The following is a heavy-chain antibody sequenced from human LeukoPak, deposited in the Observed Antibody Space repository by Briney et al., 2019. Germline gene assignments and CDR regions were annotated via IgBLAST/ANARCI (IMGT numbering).Heavy chain of an antibody. J-gene: IGHJ4*02. CDR2: INHSGST. CDR1: GGSFSGYY. V-gene: IGHV4-34*01. Sequence: SETLSLTCAVYGGSFSGYYWSWIRQPPGKGLEWIGEINHSGSTNYNPSLKSRVTISVDTSKNQFSLKLSSVTAADTAVYYCARYAPATYYDILTGPYYFDYWGQGTLVTVSS. CDR3: ARYAPATYYDILTGPYYFDY. D-gene: IGHD3-9*01.